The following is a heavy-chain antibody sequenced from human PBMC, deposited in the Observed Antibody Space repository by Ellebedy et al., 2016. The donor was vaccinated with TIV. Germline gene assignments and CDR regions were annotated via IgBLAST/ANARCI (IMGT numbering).Heavy chain of an antibody. CDR3: ARDGRKDGDPTFLFDY. J-gene: IGHJ4*02. V-gene: IGHV3-33*08. CDR1: GFTFSSYA. Sequence: PGGSLRLSCAASGFTFSSYAMSWVRQAPGKGLEWVAVIWYDGSNKYYADSVKGRFTISRDNSKNTLYLQMNSLRAEDTAVYYCARDGRKDGDPTFLFDYWGQGTLVTVSS. D-gene: IGHD4-17*01. CDR2: IWYDGSNK.